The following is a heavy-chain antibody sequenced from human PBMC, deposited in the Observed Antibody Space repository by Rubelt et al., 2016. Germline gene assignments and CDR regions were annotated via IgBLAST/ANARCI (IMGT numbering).Heavy chain of an antibody. Sequence: QLQLQESGPGLVKPSETLSLTCTVSGGSISSSSYYWGWIRQPPGKGLEWIGSIYYSGSTYYNPSLKSRVTLSVDTSKNQFSLKLSSVTAADTAVYYCAAYMWGSPFDLWGQGTMVTVSS. CDR3: AAYMWGSPFDL. CDR1: GGSISSSSYY. CDR2: IYYSGST. J-gene: IGHJ3*01. D-gene: IGHD2-21*01. V-gene: IGHV4-39*07.